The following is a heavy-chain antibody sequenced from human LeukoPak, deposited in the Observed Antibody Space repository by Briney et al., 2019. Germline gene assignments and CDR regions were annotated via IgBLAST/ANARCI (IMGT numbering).Heavy chain of an antibody. CDR2: ISSSSSYI. D-gene: IGHD3-16*01. CDR3: ARAGLLGIDP. J-gene: IGHJ5*02. CDR1: GFTFITYS. V-gene: IGHV3-21*01. Sequence: GGSLRLSCAASGFTFITYSMNWVRQAPGKGLEWVSSISSSSSYIYYADSVRGRFTISRDNPKNSLYLQMNSLRAEDTAVYYCARAGLLGIDPWGQGTLVTVSS.